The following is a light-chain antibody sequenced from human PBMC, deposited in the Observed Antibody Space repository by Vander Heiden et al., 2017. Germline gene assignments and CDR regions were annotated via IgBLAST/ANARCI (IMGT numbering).Light chain of an antibody. CDR1: SSNIESNT. V-gene: IGLV1-44*01. J-gene: IGLJ1*01. Sequence: QSVLTQPPPASGTPGQRVTTPCSGSSSNIESNTVNWYQQLPGTAPKLLIYRDNQRPSGVPDRFSGSKSGTSASLAISGLQSEDEADYYCAAWDDGLKGYVFGTGTKVTVL. CDR3: AAWDDGLKGYV. CDR2: RDN.